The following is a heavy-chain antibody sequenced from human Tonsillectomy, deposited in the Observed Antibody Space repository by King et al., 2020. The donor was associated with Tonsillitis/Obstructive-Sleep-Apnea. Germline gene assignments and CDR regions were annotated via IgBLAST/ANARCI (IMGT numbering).Heavy chain of an antibody. CDR3: ARHSSIATSGTGRDY. D-gene: IGHD6-13*01. Sequence: VQLVESGAEVKKPGESLRISCKGSGYSFTSYWISWVRQMPGKGLEWMGRIDPSDSYTNYSPSFQGHVTISADKSISTAYLQWSSLKASDTAMYYCARHSSIATSGTGRDYWGQGTLVTVSS. V-gene: IGHV5-10-1*03. J-gene: IGHJ4*02. CDR1: GYSFTSYW. CDR2: IDPSDSYT.